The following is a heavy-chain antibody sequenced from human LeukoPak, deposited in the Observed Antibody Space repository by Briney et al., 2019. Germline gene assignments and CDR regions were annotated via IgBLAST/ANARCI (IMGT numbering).Heavy chain of an antibody. J-gene: IGHJ6*02. Sequence: PGGSLRLSCAASEFTFSSYAMHWVRQAPGKGLEWVAVISYDGSNKYYADSVKGRFTISRDNSKNTLYLQMNSLRAEDTAVYYCARDRALYGGYTNYYYYGMDVWGQGTTVTVSS. CDR1: EFTFSSYA. CDR2: ISYDGSNK. CDR3: ARDRALYGGYTNYYYYGMDV. D-gene: IGHD4-23*01. V-gene: IGHV3-30-3*01.